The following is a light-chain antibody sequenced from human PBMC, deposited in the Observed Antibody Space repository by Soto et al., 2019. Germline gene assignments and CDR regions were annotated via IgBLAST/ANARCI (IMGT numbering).Light chain of an antibody. V-gene: IGKV1-5*03. CDR2: KAS. CDR1: QSISSW. J-gene: IGKJ4*01. Sequence: DIQMTQSPSTLSASVGDRVTITCRASQSISSWLAWYQQKPGKAPKLLIYKASSLESGVPSRFSGSGSGTDFTLTISRLEPEDFAVYYCQHYGSSLLTFGGGTKVEIK. CDR3: QHYGSSLLT.